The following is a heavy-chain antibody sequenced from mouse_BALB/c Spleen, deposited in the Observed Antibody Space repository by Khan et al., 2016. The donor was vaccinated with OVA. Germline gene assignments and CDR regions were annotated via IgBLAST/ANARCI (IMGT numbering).Heavy chain of an antibody. CDR3: ARSTYWYAFAY. CDR2: MFYTGYT. CDR1: GDSITSGY. D-gene: IGHD2-14*01. V-gene: IGHV3-8*02. Sequence: EVQLQESGPSLVKPSQTLSLTCSVTGDSITSGYWSWIRKFPGNKLEYMGYMFYTGYTDYNPSLKSRLAITRHTSKNQYYLQLNSVTTVDTATYYCARSTYWYAFAYWGQGTLVTVSA. J-gene: IGHJ3*01.